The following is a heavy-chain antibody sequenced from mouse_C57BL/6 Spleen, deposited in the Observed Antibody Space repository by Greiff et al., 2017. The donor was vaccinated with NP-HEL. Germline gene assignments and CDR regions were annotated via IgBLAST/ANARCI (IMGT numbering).Heavy chain of an antibody. V-gene: IGHV7-3*01. CDR1: GFTFTDYY. J-gene: IGHJ1*03. Sequence: EVQRVESGGGLVQPGGSLSLSCAASGFTFTDYYMSWVRQPPGKALEWLGFIRNKANGYTTEYSASVKGRFTISRDNSQSILYLQMNALRAEDSATYYCARFLSYYYGSSPDWYFDVWGTGTTVTVSS. CDR2: IRNKANGYTT. CDR3: ARFLSYYYGSSPDWYFDV. D-gene: IGHD1-1*01.